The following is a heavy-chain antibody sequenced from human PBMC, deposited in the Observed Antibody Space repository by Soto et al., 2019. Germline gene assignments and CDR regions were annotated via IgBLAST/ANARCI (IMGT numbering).Heavy chain of an antibody. J-gene: IGHJ4*02. V-gene: IGHV3-30-3*01. CDR2: ISYDGSNK. D-gene: IGHD5-12*01. Sequence: SLRLSCAASGFTFSSYAMHWVRQAPGKGLEWVAVISYDGSNKYYADSVKGRFTISRDNSKNTLYLQMNSLRAEDTAVYYCARGRDIVATIFDYWGQGTLVTVSS. CDR3: ARGRDIVATIFDY. CDR1: GFTFSSYA.